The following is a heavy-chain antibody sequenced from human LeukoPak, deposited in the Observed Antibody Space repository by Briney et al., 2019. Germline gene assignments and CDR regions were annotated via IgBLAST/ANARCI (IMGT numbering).Heavy chain of an antibody. D-gene: IGHD3-10*01. V-gene: IGHV3-64*01. J-gene: IGHJ6*03. CDR3: ARAVGSGSSKYYMDV. CDR1: GFTFSSYA. CDR2: ISSNGGST. Sequence: GGSLRLSCAASGFTFSSYAMHWVRQAPGKGLEYVSAISSNGGSTYYANSVKGRFTISRDNSKNTLYLQMGSLRAEDMAVYYCARAVGSGSSKYYMDVWGKGTTVTVSS.